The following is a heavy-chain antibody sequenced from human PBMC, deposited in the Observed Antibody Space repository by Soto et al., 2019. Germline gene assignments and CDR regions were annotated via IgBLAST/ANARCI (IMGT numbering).Heavy chain of an antibody. CDR2: ISNAGSGNT. V-gene: IGHV1-3*01. J-gene: IGHJ1*01. D-gene: IGHD2-2*01. CDR3: ARESNHYQDFFQT. CDR1: GYPFPSFE. Sequence: ASVKVSCKTSGYPFPSFEVHWIRQAPGQRPEWMGGISNAGSGNTKYSQKFQDRLTITGDKRATTVYMALSSLTSEDTATYYCARESNHYQDFFQTWGQGTQVTVSS.